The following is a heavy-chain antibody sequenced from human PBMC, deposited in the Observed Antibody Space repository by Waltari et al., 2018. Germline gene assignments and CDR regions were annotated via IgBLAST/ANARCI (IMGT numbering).Heavy chain of an antibody. CDR3: TTAPMPD. Sequence: EVQLVESEGGLFEPGGSLSLSFVTSGSTFSNAWINWVRQAPGKGLEWVGLMRSRSDGGTTDYAAPVKGRFTISRDDSKDTLYLQMNNLRPEDTAVYYCTTAPMPDWGQGTLVTVSS. V-gene: IGHV3-15*01. CDR1: GSTFSNAW. J-gene: IGHJ4*02. CDR2: MRSRSDGGTT. D-gene: IGHD2-2*01.